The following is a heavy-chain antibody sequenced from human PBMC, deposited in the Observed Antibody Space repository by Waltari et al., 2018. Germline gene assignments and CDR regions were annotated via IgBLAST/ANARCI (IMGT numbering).Heavy chain of an antibody. D-gene: IGHD3-10*01. J-gene: IGHJ4*02. V-gene: IGHV3-23*04. Sequence: EVQLVESGGGLVQPGGSLRLSCAASGFTFSTYVMSWVRQAPGKGLEWVSAISGGSDNTHYADSVKGRFTISRDNSKNTLYLQMNSLRADDTAVYYCAECRGVRGVIPFDYWGQGTLVTVSS. CDR3: AECRGVRGVIPFDY. CDR2: ISGGSDNT. CDR1: GFTFSTYV.